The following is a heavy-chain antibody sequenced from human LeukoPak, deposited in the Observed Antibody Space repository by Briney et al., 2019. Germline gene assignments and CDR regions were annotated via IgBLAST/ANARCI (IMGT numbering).Heavy chain of an antibody. J-gene: IGHJ4*02. CDR1: GGSISSGGYS. D-gene: IGHD6-13*01. CDR2: IYHSGST. Sequence: SETLSLTCAVSGGSISSGGYSWSWIRQPPGKGLEWIGYIYHSGSTYYNPSLKSRVTISVDRSKSQFSLKLSSVTAADTAVYYCARSSAGPASSSWDYWGQGTLVTVSS. CDR3: ARSSAGPASSSWDY. V-gene: IGHV4-30-2*01.